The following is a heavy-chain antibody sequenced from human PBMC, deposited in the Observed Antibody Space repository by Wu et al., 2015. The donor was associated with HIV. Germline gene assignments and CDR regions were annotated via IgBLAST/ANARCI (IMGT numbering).Heavy chain of an antibody. J-gene: IGHJ6*02. CDR2: ITTNNGNT. V-gene: IGHV1-18*01. Sequence: QPQLVQSGAEVKKPGASVKVSCQSSGYRFSSYDISWVRQVPGQGLEWMGRITTNNGNTDYAPKFQGRVTMTTETSTTTAFMELGSLRYDDTGMYYCARDGEGPIYINHYYFGMDVWGQGTTVTVSS. CDR1: GYRFSSYD. D-gene: IGHD3-3*01. CDR3: ARDGEGPIYINHYYFGMDV.